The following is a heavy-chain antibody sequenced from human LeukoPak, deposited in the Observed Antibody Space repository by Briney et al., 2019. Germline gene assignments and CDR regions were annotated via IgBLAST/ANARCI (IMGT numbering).Heavy chain of an antibody. CDR2: IYPGDSDI. D-gene: IGHD1-26*01. Sequence: GESLKISCKGSGYSFSRFWIGWVRQMPGKGLEWMGLIYPGDSDIRYSPSFQGQVAISADNSISTAYLQWRSLRASDTAMYFCARGFYPWDYPRAYYFDYWGQGTLVIVSS. J-gene: IGHJ4*02. CDR1: GYSFSRFW. CDR3: ARGFYPWDYPRAYYFDY. V-gene: IGHV5-51*01.